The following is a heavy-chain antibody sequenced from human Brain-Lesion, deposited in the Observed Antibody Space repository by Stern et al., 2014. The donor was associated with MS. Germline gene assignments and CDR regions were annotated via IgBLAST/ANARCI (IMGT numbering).Heavy chain of an antibody. CDR3: ARLFSGSYYYFDS. Sequence: EVQLVESGAEVKKPGESLKISCKGSGYSFTSYWIGWVRQMPGKGPEWLGIIYPGDSDTRYSPSFQGQVTISADKSISTAYLQWSSLKASETAMYYCARLFSGSYYYFDSWGQGTLVTVSS. CDR1: GYSFTSYW. CDR2: IYPGDSDT. V-gene: IGHV5-51*01. D-gene: IGHD1-26*01. J-gene: IGHJ4*02.